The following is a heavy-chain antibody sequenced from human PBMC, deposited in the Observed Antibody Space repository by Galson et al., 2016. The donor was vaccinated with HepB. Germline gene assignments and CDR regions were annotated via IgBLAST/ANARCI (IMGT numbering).Heavy chain of an antibody. V-gene: IGHV1-46*01. J-gene: IGHJ5*01. CDR2: IKPSDGST. CDR1: GYTFTSYY. Sequence: SCKASGYTFTSYYMHWVRQAPGQGLEWMGIIKPSDGSTSYAQKFQGRVTMTRDTSTNTVYMELSSLRSEDTAVYFCARNHGAYDSSGYFDSWGQGTLVTVSS. CDR3: ARNHGAYDSSGYFDS. D-gene: IGHD3-22*01.